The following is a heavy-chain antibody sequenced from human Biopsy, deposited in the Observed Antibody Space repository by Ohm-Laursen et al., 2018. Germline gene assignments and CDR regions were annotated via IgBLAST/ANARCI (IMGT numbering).Heavy chain of an antibody. CDR2: ITADNT. Sequence: GSSVKVSCKASGYTFVNYYMHWVRQAPGRGLEWMGWITADNTNSAQKFQGRLTMTTDISTNTAHMELRSLRSDDTAVYYCARVFCTSTTCYGLLDNWGQGAVVTVSS. D-gene: IGHD2/OR15-2a*01. CDR3: ARVFCTSTTCYGLLDN. J-gene: IGHJ4*02. V-gene: IGHV1-18*04. CDR1: GYTFVNYY.